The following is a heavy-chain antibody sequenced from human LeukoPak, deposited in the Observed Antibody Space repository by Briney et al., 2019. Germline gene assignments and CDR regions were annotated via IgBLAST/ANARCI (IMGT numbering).Heavy chain of an antibody. CDR3: ARDLGGLSIHPWYFDL. V-gene: IGHV4-30-2*01. J-gene: IGHJ2*01. Sequence: PSQTLSLTCTVSGGSISSGGYYWSWIRQPPGKGLEWIGYIYHSGSTYYNPSLKSRVTISVDRSKNQFSLKLSSVTAADTAVYYCARDLGGLSIHPWYFDLWGRGTLVTVSS. CDR1: GGSISSGGYY. D-gene: IGHD3-10*01. CDR2: IYHSGST.